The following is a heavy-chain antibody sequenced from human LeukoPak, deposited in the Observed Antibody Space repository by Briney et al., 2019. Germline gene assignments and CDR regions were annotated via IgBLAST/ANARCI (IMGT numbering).Heavy chain of an antibody. CDR1: GLTFSTSG. CDR2: IGPTGFVR. J-gene: IGHJ4*02. D-gene: IGHD1-14*01. Sequence: GGSLRLSCTTSGLTFSTSGFNWVRQAPGKGLEWVASIGPTGFVRYHADSIKGRFTISRENANNFLYLQMDSLRAEDTAVYYCATETNGRHYDYWGQGTLLTVSS. V-gene: IGHV3-21*06. CDR3: ATETNGRHYDY.